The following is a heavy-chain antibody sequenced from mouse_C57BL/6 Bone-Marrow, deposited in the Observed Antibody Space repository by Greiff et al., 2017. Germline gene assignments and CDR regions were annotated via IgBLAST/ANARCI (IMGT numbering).Heavy chain of an antibody. J-gene: IGHJ2*01. V-gene: IGHV5-4*01. CDR3: ARDGPKPFDY. CDR2: ISDGGSYT. CDR1: GFTFSSYA. Sequence: EVMLVESGGGLVKPGGSLKLSCAASGFTFSSYAMSWVRQTPEKRLEWVATISDGGSYTYYPDNVKGRFTISRDNAKNNLYLQMSHLKSEDTAMYYCARDGPKPFDYWGQGTTLTVSS.